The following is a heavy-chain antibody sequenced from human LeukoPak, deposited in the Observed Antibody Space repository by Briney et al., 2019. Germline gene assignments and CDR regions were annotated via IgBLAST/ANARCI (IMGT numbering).Heavy chain of an antibody. CDR3: ARGAGVAVASTRYYYMDV. V-gene: IGHV4-59*01. D-gene: IGHD6-19*01. Sequence: KPSETLSLTCAVYGGSFSGYYWSWIRQPPGKGLEWIGYIYYSGSTNYNPSLKSRVTISVDTSKNQFSLKLNSVTAADTAVYYCARGAGVAVASTRYYYMDVWGKGTTVTVSS. CDR2: IYYSGST. CDR1: GGSFSGYY. J-gene: IGHJ6*03.